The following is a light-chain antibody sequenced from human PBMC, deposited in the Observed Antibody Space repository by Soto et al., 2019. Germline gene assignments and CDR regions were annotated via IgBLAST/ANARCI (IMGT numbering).Light chain of an antibody. CDR1: SSDVGGYNY. CDR2: EVN. J-gene: IGLJ2*01. CDR3: SSYAGSNKLL. V-gene: IGLV2-8*01. Sequence: QSVLTQPPSASGSPGQSVTISCTGTSSDVGGYNYVSWYQQHPGKAPKLMIYEVNKRPSGVPDRFSGSKSGNTASLTVSGLQGEDEADYYCSSYAGSNKLLFGGGTKVTVL.